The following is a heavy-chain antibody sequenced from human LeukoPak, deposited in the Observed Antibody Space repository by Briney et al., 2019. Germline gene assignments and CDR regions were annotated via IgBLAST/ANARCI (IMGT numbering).Heavy chain of an antibody. CDR3: ARGLGSGYYNYYYMDV. CDR2: MNPNSGNT. V-gene: IGHV1-8*03. Sequence: GTSVKVSCKASGYTFTSYDINWVRQATGQGLEWMGWMNPNSGNTGYAQKFQGRVTITRNTSISTAYMELSSLRSEDTAVYYCARGLGSGYYNYYYMDVWGKGTTVTVSS. D-gene: IGHD2-15*01. CDR1: GYTFTSYD. J-gene: IGHJ6*03.